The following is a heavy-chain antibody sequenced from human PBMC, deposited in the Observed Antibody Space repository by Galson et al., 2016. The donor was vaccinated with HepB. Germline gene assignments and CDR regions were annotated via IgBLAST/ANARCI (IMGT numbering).Heavy chain of an antibody. CDR2: IYPDDSDT. Sequence: QSGAEVKKPGESLTISCKASGYSFSTYWIAWVRQMPGKGLEWVGIIYPDDSDTRYSPSFQGQVTISADKSISTAYLQWSRLKASDTAIYFCARHSFSDDTSGYSIDSWGQGTLVTVSS. CDR1: GYSFSTYW. J-gene: IGHJ4*02. D-gene: IGHD3-22*01. V-gene: IGHV5-51*01. CDR3: ARHSFSDDTSGYSIDS.